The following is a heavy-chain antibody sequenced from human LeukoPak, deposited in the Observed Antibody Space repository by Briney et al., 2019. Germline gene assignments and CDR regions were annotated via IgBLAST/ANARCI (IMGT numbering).Heavy chain of an antibody. CDR3: ARVPPWGIVVVPAVFDY. D-gene: IGHD2-2*01. CDR1: GYTFTSYG. J-gene: IGHJ4*02. V-gene: IGHV1-18*01. CDR2: ISAYNGNT. Sequence: GASVKVSCKASGYTFTSYGISWVRQAPGQGLEWMGWISAYNGNTNYAQKLQGRVTMTTDTSTSTAYMELRSLRSDDTAVYYCARVPPWGIVVVPAVFDYWGQGTLVTVSS.